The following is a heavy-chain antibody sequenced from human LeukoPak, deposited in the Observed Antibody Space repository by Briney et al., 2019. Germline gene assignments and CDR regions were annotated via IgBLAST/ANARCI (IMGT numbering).Heavy chain of an antibody. CDR1: GFTVSSNY. Sequence: GGSLRLSCAASGFTVSSNYMSWVRQAPGKGLEWVSVIYSGGSTYYADSVKGRFTISRDNAKNSLYLQMNSLRAEDTAVYYCAREVEVDTAMVFDYWGQGTLVTVSS. CDR3: AREVEVDTAMVFDY. CDR2: IYSGGST. J-gene: IGHJ4*02. D-gene: IGHD5-18*01. V-gene: IGHV3-66*01.